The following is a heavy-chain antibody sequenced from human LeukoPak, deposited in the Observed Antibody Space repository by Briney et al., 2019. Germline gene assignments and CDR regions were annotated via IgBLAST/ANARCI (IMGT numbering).Heavy chain of an antibody. Sequence: GGSLRLSCAASGFAFSSYWMSWVRQAPGKGLEWVANIKEDGSEKYYVDSVKGRFIISRGNAKNSLYLQMNSLRADDTAVYYCARVRVATTGRYDALNLWGQGTMVTVSS. V-gene: IGHV3-7*01. CDR2: IKEDGSEK. CDR1: GFAFSSYW. D-gene: IGHD5-12*01. J-gene: IGHJ3*01. CDR3: ARVRVATTGRYDALNL.